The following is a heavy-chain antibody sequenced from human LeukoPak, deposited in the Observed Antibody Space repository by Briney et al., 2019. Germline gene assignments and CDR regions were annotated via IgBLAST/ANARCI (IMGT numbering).Heavy chain of an antibody. D-gene: IGHD3-22*01. CDR3: AKDRKWLDAFDI. V-gene: IGHV3-23*01. Sequence: GGSLRLSCAASGFTFSSYAMSWVRQAPGKGLEWVLSISSSGGSTIYADSVKGRLTISRDNSENTMYLQMNSLRAEDTAVYYCAKDRKWLDAFDIWGQGTMVTVSS. CDR1: GFTFSSYA. J-gene: IGHJ3*02. CDR2: ISSSGGST.